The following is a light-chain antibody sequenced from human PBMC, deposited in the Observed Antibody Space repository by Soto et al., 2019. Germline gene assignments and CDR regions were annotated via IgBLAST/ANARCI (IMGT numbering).Light chain of an antibody. CDR1: PSVSNY. J-gene: IGKJ5*01. V-gene: IGKV3-20*01. Sequence: PGERATLSCRASPSVSNYLAWHQQKPGQTPRLLVYGASSRATGIPDRFSGSGSGTDFTLTISRLEPEDFAVYYCQQHGTSPITFGQGTRLEI. CDR3: QQHGTSPIT. CDR2: GAS.